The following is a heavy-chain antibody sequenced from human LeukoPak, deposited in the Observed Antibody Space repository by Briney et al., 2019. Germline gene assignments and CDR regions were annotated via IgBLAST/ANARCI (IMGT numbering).Heavy chain of an antibody. CDR3: ARLYSSSLGRVFDY. D-gene: IGHD6-13*01. Sequence: PSETLSLTCTVSGGSFSSGGYYWNWIRQPPGKGLECLGYMYYDGTSNYNPSLKSRVTISIDSSKNQFSLRLSSVTAADTAVYYCARLYSSSLGRVFDYWGQGTLVTVSS. CDR2: MYYDGTS. V-gene: IGHV4-61*08. CDR1: GGSFSSGGYY. J-gene: IGHJ4*02.